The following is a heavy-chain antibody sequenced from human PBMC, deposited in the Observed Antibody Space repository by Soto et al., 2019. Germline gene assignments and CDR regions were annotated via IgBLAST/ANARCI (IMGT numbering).Heavy chain of an antibody. J-gene: IGHJ4*02. CDR1: GYPLTSYY. CDR3: ARQELKDWESTVVTQSFDY. Sequence: GXAVKVACKASGYPLTSYYMHWVRRSPGQGLEWMGIINPSGGSTSYAQKFQGRVTMTRDTSTSTVYMELSSLRSEDTAVYYCARQELKDWESTVVTQSFDYWGQRTLVTVSS. V-gene: IGHV1-46*01. CDR2: INPSGGST. D-gene: IGHD4-17*01.